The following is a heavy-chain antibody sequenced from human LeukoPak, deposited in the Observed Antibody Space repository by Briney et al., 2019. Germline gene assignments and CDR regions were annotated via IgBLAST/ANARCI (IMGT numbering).Heavy chain of an antibody. J-gene: IGHJ4*02. CDR1: GGSISSSSYY. CDR3: ARGFLQYSGWLRWGAFDY. D-gene: IGHD5-12*01. CDR2: IYYSGST. V-gene: IGHV4-39*07. Sequence: ASETLSLTCTVSGGSISSSSYYWGWIRQPPGKGLEWIGSIYYSGSTYYNPSLKSRVTISVDTSKNQFSLKLSSVTAADTAVYYCARGFLQYSGWLRWGAFDYWGQGTLVTVSS.